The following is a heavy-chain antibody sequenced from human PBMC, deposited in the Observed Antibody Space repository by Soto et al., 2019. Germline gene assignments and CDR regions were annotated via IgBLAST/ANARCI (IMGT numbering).Heavy chain of an antibody. CDR3: ARLRGYNYGTGFDY. J-gene: IGHJ4*02. Sequence: TSETLSLTCSVSGGSISSYYWSWIRQPPGKGLEYIGYVYYSGSSNYNPSLKSRVTISLDTSKNQFSLKLSSVTAADTAVYYCARLRGYNYGTGFDYWGQGTLVTVSS. CDR2: VYYSGSS. CDR1: GGSISSYY. D-gene: IGHD3-10*01. V-gene: IGHV4-59*08.